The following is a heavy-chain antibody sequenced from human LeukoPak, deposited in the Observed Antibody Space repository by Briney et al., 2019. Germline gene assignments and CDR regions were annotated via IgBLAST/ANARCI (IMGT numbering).Heavy chain of an antibody. Sequence: SETLSLTCTVSGGSISSYYWSWIRQPPGKGLEWIGYIYYSGSTNYNPSLKSRVTISVDTSKNQFSLKLTSVTAADTAVYYCVRTKLYCSGGSCYSSLDYWGQGTLVTVSS. J-gene: IGHJ4*02. V-gene: IGHV4-59*01. D-gene: IGHD2-15*01. CDR2: IYYSGST. CDR3: VRTKLYCSGGSCYSSLDY. CDR1: GGSISSYY.